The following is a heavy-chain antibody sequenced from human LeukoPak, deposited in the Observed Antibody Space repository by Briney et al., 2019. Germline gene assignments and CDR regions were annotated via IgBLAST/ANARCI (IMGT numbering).Heavy chain of an antibody. CDR1: GFAFSSHA. CDR2: ISGSGINT. D-gene: IGHD3-16*02. Sequence: PGGSLRLSCVASGFAFSSHAMSWVRQAPGKGLEWVSGISGSGINTYYADSVKGRFTVSRDNSINTLYLQVNSLSAEDTAVYYCARGTVYDYVWGSSRSYYFDYWGQGTLVAVSS. J-gene: IGHJ4*02. CDR3: ARGTVYDYVWGSSRSYYFDY. V-gene: IGHV3-23*01.